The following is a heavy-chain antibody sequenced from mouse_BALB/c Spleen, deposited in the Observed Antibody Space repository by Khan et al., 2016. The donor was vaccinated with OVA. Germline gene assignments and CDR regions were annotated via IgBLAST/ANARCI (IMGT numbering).Heavy chain of an antibody. V-gene: IGHV1-18*01. Sequence: EVQLQESGPDLVKPGASVKMPCKASGYSFTGYYMNWVKQSHGKSLECIGRVNPNTGNTNYNQKFRGKAILIVDTSSSTAYMELRSLTSEDSAVYYCARGYDFFAYWGQGTLVTVSA. J-gene: IGHJ3*01. CDR3: ARGYDFFAY. CDR2: VNPNTGNT. CDR1: GYSFTGYY. D-gene: IGHD2-14*01.